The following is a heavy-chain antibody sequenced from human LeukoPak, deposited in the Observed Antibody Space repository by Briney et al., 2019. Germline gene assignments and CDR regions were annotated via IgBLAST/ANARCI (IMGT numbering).Heavy chain of an antibody. V-gene: IGHV3-30*18. CDR1: RFTFSSYG. CDR3: AKDPHPYSSSWPIIYYFDY. CDR2: ISYDGSNK. Sequence: GGSLRLSCAASRFTFSSYGMHWVRQAPGKGLEWVAIISYDGSNKYYADSVKGRFTISRDNSKNTLYLQMNSLRAEDTAVYYCAKDPHPYSSSWPIIYYFDYWGQGTLVTVSS. J-gene: IGHJ4*02. D-gene: IGHD6-13*01.